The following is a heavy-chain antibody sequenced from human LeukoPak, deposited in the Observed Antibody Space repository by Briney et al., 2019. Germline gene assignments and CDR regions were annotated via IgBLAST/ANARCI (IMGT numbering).Heavy chain of an antibody. Sequence: ASVKVSCKVSGYTLTESSVHWVRQPPGKGLEWMGGIDPEDGEAIFAPKIQGRVTMTEDTSTDTAYLELRSLGSDDTAVYYCVTDIRSGWRNYWGQGTLITVSS. D-gene: IGHD6-19*01. J-gene: IGHJ4*02. V-gene: IGHV1-24*01. CDR3: VTDIRSGWRNY. CDR2: IDPEDGEA. CDR1: GYTLTESS.